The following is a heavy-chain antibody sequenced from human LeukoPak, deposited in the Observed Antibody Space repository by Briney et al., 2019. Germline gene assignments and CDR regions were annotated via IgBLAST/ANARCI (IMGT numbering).Heavy chain of an antibody. Sequence: GGSLRLSCAASGLTFSSYWMHWVRQAPGKGLVWVSRINSDGSSTSYADSVKGRFTISRDNAKNTLYLQMNSLRAEDTAVYYCARVLAVAGTGIDYWGQGTLVTVSS. V-gene: IGHV3-74*01. CDR2: INSDGSST. D-gene: IGHD6-19*01. J-gene: IGHJ4*02. CDR1: GLTFSSYW. CDR3: ARVLAVAGTGIDY.